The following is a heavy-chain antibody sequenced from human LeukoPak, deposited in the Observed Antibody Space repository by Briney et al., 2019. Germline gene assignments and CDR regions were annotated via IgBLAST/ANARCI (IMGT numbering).Heavy chain of an antibody. Sequence: SETLSLTCTVSGGSISSHYWVWIRQPPGKGLEWIGYIYTSGSTNYNPSLKSRVTLSVDTSKNQISLKMSSVTAADTAVYYCARLGQRASGTHHFDYWGQGTLVTVSS. V-gene: IGHV4-4*09. CDR3: ARLGQRASGTHHFDY. CDR2: IYTSGST. CDR1: GGSISSHY. J-gene: IGHJ4*02. D-gene: IGHD3-10*01.